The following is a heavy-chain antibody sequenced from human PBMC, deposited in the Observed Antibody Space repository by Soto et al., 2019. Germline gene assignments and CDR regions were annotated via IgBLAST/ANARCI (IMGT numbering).Heavy chain of an antibody. CDR3: ARDSGAKLSSS. D-gene: IGHD6-13*01. V-gene: IGHV1-69*13. Sequence: GASVKVSCKASGCTFSSYRINCVRQAPGQVLEWVGGIVPIYRTADYAQKFQGRVTITADESARTAYLEVRSLKSQDTAVYYCARDSGAKLSSSWGQGTLVTVSS. CDR1: GCTFSSYR. CDR2: IVPIYRTA. J-gene: IGHJ4*02.